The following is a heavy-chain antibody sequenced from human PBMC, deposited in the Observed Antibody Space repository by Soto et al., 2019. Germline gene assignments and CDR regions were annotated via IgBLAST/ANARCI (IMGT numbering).Heavy chain of an antibody. CDR1: GYTFTSYG. D-gene: IGHD3-10*01. Sequence: APVEISCKASGYTFTSYGISWVRQAPGQGLEWMGWISAYNGNTNYAQKLQCRVTMTTDTATRTAYMELRSLRSDDTAVYYCARAIIPLVRGVIITSDNWFDPWGHGTLVTVSS. CDR3: ARAIIPLVRGVIITSDNWFDP. V-gene: IGHV1-18*01. J-gene: IGHJ5*02. CDR2: ISAYNGNT.